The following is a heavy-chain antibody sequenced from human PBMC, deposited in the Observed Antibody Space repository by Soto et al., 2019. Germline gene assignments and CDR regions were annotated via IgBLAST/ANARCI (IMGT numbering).Heavy chain of an antibody. CDR3: ARRGADYDILTGYYRQGPNWFDP. V-gene: IGHV4-59*08. CDR2: IYYSGST. CDR1: GGSISSYY. J-gene: IGHJ5*02. D-gene: IGHD3-9*01. Sequence: QVQLQESGPGLVKPSETLSLTCTVSGGSISSYYWSWIRQPPGKGLEWIGYIYYSGSTNYNPSLKSRVTISVDTSKNQFSLKLSSVTAADTAVYYCARRGADYDILTGYYRQGPNWFDPWGQGTLVTVSS.